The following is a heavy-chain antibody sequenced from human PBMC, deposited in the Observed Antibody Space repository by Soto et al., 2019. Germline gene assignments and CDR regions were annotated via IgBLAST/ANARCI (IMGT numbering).Heavy chain of an antibody. V-gene: IGHV4-34*01. CDR1: GGSFSGYY. J-gene: IGHJ2*01. Sequence: QVQLQQWGAGLLKPSETLSLTCAVYGGSFSGYYWSWIRQPPGKGLEWIGEINHSGGTNYNPSLKSRVTISVDTSKNQFSLKLSSVTAADTAVYYCARRSRRRYFDLWGRGTLVTVSS. CDR2: INHSGGT. CDR3: ARRSRRRYFDL.